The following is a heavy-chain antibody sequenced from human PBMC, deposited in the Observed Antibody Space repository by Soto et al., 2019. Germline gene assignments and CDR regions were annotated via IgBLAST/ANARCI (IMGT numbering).Heavy chain of an antibody. CDR3: AREGGDGYNLDY. CDR2: IIPIFGTA. V-gene: IGHV1-69*13. J-gene: IGHJ4*02. CDR1: GATFSSYA. D-gene: IGHD5-12*01. Sequence: SVKVSCKASGATFSSYAISWVRQAPGQGLEWMGGIIPIFGTANYAQKFQGRVTITADESTSTAYMELSSLRSEDTAVYYCAREGGDGYNLDYWGPGPLGTVST.